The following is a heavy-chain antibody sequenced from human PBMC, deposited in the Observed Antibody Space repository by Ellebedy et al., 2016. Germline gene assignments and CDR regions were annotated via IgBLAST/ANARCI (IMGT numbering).Heavy chain of an antibody. V-gene: IGHV3-21*01. J-gene: IGHJ5*02. CDR1: GLSVSTYF. D-gene: IGHD3-3*01. CDR3: SRDGSEWSRDL. Sequence: GGSLRLXXTASGLSVSTYFMTWARQAPGKGLEWVATIVFSGTATYYSDSVKGRFIISRDNAKNSLFLQMNSLRVEDTAVYYCSRDGSEWSRDLWGQGTLVTVSS. CDR2: IVFSGTAT.